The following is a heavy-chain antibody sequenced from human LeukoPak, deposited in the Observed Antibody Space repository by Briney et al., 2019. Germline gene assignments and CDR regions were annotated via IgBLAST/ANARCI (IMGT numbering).Heavy chain of an antibody. V-gene: IGHV1-2*02. D-gene: IGHD5-18*01. Sequence: ASVKLSCKASGYTFTGYYMHCVRQAPGQGLEWMGWINPNSGGTNYAQKFQGRVTMTRDTSISTAYMELSRLRSDDTAVYYCARDWDTAMPSEAFDIWGQGTMVTVSS. J-gene: IGHJ3*02. CDR1: GYTFTGYY. CDR2: INPNSGGT. CDR3: ARDWDTAMPSEAFDI.